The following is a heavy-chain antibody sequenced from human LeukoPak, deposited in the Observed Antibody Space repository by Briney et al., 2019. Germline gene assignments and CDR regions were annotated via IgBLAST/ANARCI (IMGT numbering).Heavy chain of an antibody. CDR1: GGTFSSYA. V-gene: IGHV1-69*05. CDR2: IIPIFGTA. J-gene: IGHJ3*02. CDR3: ARGDYGDSTGAFDI. Sequence: GSSVKVSCKASGGTFSSYANSWVRQAPGQGLEWMGGIIPIFGTANYAQKFQGRVTITTDESTSTAYMEPSSLRSEDTAVYYCARGDYGDSTGAFDIWGQGTMVTVSS. D-gene: IGHD4-17*01.